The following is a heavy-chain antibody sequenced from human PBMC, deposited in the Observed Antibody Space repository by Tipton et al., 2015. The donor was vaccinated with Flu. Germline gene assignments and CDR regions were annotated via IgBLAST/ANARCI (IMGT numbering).Heavy chain of an antibody. CDR3: AKGGGGSCLDV. CDR1: GFTFSSYG. V-gene: IGHV3-30*18. D-gene: IGHD2-15*01. J-gene: IGHJ6*02. Sequence: SLRLSCAASGFTFSSYGMHWVRQAPGKGLEWVAVISYDGSNKYYADSVKGRFTISRDNSKNTLYLQMNSLRAEDTAVYYCAKGGGGSCLDVWGQGTTVTVSS. CDR2: ISYDGSNK.